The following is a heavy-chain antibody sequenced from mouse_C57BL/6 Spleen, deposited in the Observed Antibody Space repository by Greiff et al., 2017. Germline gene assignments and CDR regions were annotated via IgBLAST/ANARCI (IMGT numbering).Heavy chain of an antibody. Sequence: QVQLKESGAELVRPGASVTLSCKASGYTFTDYEMHWVKQTPVHGLEWIGAIDPETGGTAYNQKFKGKAILTADKSSSTAYMELRSLTSEDSAVYYCTRPYEWGFAYWGQGTLVTVSA. J-gene: IGHJ3*01. V-gene: IGHV1-15*01. CDR1: GYTFTDYE. D-gene: IGHD2-12*01. CDR2: IDPETGGT. CDR3: TRPYEWGFAY.